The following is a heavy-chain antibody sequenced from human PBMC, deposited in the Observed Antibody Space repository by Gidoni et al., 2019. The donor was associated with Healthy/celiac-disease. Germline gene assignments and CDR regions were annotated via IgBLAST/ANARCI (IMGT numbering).Heavy chain of an antibody. D-gene: IGHD2-15*01. CDR2: IWYDGRHK. V-gene: IGHV3-33*01. CDR3: ARDRRGGVLFDY. J-gene: IGHJ4*02. Sequence: QVQLVESGGGVVQPGRSLRLSCVTSGFTFNNYGMHWVRQAPGKGLEWVAVIWYDGRHKYYADSVKGRFTISRDNSKNTLYLQMNSLRAEDTAVYYCARDRRGGVLFDYWGQGTLVTVSS. CDR1: GFTFNNYG.